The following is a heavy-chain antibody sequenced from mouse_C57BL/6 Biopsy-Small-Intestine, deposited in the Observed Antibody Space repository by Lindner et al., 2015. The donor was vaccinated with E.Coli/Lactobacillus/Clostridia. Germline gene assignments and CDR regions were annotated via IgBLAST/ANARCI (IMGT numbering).Heavy chain of an antibody. J-gene: IGHJ2*01. D-gene: IGHD1-1*01. V-gene: IGHV1-4*01. CDR3: ARAGRGTFYYFDY. CDR1: GYTFTRYG. CDR2: ISGSNGNT. Sequence: SVKVSCKASGYTFTRYGVTWVRQAPGHGLEWMGWISGSNGNTIYAQKFQGRVAMTTDTSTSTAYMELRSLISDDTAVYYCARAGRGTFYYFDYWGQGTLVTVSS.